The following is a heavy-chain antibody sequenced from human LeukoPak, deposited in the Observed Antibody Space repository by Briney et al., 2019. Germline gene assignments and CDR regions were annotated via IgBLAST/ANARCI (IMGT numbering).Heavy chain of an antibody. D-gene: IGHD5-12*01. CDR3: ARGMAAAYDYNWFDA. V-gene: IGHV4-4*07. J-gene: IGHJ5*02. CDR1: DGSISGYY. Sequence: SETLSLTCTVSDGSISGYYWSWIRQSAGKGLEWIGRINGSGTTRYNPSLGSRVTMSVDTSKNQFSLKLSSMSAADTAVYFCARGMAAAYDYNWFDAWGQGTLVTVSS. CDR2: INGSGTT.